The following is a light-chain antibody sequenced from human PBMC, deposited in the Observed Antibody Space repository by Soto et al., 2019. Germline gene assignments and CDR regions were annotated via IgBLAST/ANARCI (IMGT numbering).Light chain of an antibody. CDR1: GSDVGTYNR. V-gene: IGLV2-18*02. Sequence: QSVLTQPPSVSGSPGQSVAISCTGTGSDVGTYNRVSWYQQPPGTAPKLMIYDVSDQPSGVPDRFSGSKSGNTASLTISGLQAEDEADYYCSSYTSSSTYVFGTGTKVNVL. CDR3: SSYTSSSTYV. CDR2: DVS. J-gene: IGLJ1*01.